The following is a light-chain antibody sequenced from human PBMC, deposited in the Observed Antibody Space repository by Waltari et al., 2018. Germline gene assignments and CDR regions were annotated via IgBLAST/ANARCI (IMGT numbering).Light chain of an antibody. CDR2: WAS. CDR1: QSVLYSSNTKNY. CDR3: QQYFSTPPT. Sequence: DIVMTQSPDSLAVSLGERATINCTSSQSVLYSSNTKNYLAWYQQKPGQPPRLLIYWASIRESGVPDRFSGSESGTDFTLTISSLQAEDVAVYYCQQYFSTPPTFGQGTRLGIK. V-gene: IGKV4-1*01. J-gene: IGKJ5*01.